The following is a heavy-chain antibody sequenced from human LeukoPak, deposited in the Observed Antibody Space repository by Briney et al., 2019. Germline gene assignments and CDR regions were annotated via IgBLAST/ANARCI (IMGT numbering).Heavy chain of an antibody. J-gene: IGHJ6*03. CDR2: ISYSGSS. V-gene: IGHV4-39*07. D-gene: IGHD2-15*01. CDR3: ARDWRSGGGSSNSYYMDV. CDR1: GGSIISTIYY. Sequence: SETLSLTCTVSGGSIISTIYYWGWIRQSPGTGLDWIGSISYSGSSFCKPSLKSRVTISVDTSKNQFSLKLSSVTAADTAVYYCARDWRSGGGSSNSYYMDVWGKGTTVTISS.